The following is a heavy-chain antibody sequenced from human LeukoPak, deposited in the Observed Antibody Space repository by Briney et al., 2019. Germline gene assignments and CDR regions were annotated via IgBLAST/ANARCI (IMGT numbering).Heavy chain of an antibody. Sequence: ASVKVSCKASGYTFTSYYMHWVRQAPGQGLEWMGIINPSGGSTSYAQKFQGRVTMTRDTSTSTVYMELSSLRSEDTAVYYCARVQTTVTRLLIWYFDLWGRGTLVTVSS. CDR1: GYTFTSYY. CDR3: ARVQTTVTRLLIWYFDL. CDR2: INPSGGST. D-gene: IGHD4-17*01. J-gene: IGHJ2*01. V-gene: IGHV1-46*01.